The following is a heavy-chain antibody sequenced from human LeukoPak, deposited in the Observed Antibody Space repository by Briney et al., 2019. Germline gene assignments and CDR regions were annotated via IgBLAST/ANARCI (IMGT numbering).Heavy chain of an antibody. V-gene: IGHV3-74*01. D-gene: IGHD4-17*01. CDR3: ARAYGDYSGSY. CDR2: INRDGRNT. CDR1: GFTFTSYW. Sequence: PGGSLRLSCAASGFTFTSYWMHWVRQAPGEGLVWVSRINRDGRNTIYADSVKGRFTISRDNAKNTLYLQMNSLRAEDTAVYYCARAYGDYSGSYWGQGTMVTVSS. J-gene: IGHJ3*01.